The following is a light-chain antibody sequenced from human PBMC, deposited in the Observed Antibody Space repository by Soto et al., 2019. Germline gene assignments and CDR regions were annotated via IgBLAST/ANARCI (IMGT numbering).Light chain of an antibody. CDR2: DAS. Sequence: IGLTQQPSSLSSSQGPRATLSCRSSQSVSSNLAWYQHKPGQAPRLLIYDASTRATGVPARFSGSGSGTDFTLTISSLHSDDFAVYYSQHYHSAPPRTFGQGTDVDI. CDR1: QSVSSN. CDR3: QHYHSAPPRT. J-gene: IGKJ1*01. V-gene: IGKV3D-15*01.